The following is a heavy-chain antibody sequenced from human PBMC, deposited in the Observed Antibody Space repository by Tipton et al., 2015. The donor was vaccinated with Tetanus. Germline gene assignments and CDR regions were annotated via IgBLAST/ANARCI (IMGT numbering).Heavy chain of an antibody. J-gene: IGHJ4*02. CDR3: ARTSGYMYSDC. Sequence: TLSLTCTVSGGSISTYHWNWIRQSPGKGLEWIGYIDYFGSTKYNPSLNSRVAMSVDTSKNQLSLRLNSVTSADTAVYYCARTSGYMYSDCWGQGTLVTVSS. V-gene: IGHV4-59*01. CDR1: GGSISTYH. CDR2: IDYFGST. D-gene: IGHD3-3*01.